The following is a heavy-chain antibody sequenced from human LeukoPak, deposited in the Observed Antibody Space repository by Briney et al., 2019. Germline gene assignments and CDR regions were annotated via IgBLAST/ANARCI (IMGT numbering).Heavy chain of an antibody. CDR1: GYTFTSYD. CDR3: AREGYFDWLLPQIKNYYYYYYMDV. V-gene: IGHV1-18*01. D-gene: IGHD3-9*01. J-gene: IGHJ6*03. CDR2: ISAYNGNT. Sequence: ASVKVSCKASGYTFTSYDINWVRQAPGQGLEWMGWISAYNGNTNYAQKLQGRVTMTTDTFTSTAYMELRSLRSDDTAVYYCAREGYFDWLLPQIKNYYYYYYMDVWGKGTTVTVSS.